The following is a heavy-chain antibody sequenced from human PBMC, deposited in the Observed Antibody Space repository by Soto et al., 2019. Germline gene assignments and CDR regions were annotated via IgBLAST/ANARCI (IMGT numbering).Heavy chain of an antibody. CDR1: GGSISSSSYY. CDR3: ARHEGDIVATIFAFDI. D-gene: IGHD5-12*01. CDR2: IYYSGST. Sequence: SETLSLTCTVSGGSISSSSYYWGWIRQPPGKGLEWIGSIYYSGSTYYNPSLKSRVTISVDTSKNQFSLKLSSVTAADTTVYYCARHEGDIVATIFAFDIWGQGTMVTVSS. J-gene: IGHJ3*02. V-gene: IGHV4-39*01.